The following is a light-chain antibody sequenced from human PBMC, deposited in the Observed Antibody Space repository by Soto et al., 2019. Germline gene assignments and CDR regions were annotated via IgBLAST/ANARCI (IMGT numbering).Light chain of an antibody. Sequence: EIVMTQSPATLSVSPGERATLSCRASQSVRSSLAWYQQRPGQAPRLLVYGASTRATAIPARFSGSGSGTEFTLTISSLQSEDFAVYYCQQYYNWPPMTFGQGTRLEIK. CDR3: QQYYNWPPMT. J-gene: IGKJ5*01. CDR1: QSVRSS. CDR2: GAS. V-gene: IGKV3-15*01.